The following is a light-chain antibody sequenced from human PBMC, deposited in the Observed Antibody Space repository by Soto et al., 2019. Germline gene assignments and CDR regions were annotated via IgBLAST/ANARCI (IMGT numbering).Light chain of an antibody. Sequence: EIVLTQSPGTLSLSPGERATLSCRASRSVSSGYLAWYQQKPGQAPRLLMYGASRRATGFPDRFSGSGSGTDFTLTISRLEPEDFAVYYCQLYGTSPFTFGQGTRLEIK. V-gene: IGKV3-20*01. CDR3: QLYGTSPFT. CDR2: GAS. CDR1: RSVSSGY. J-gene: IGKJ5*01.